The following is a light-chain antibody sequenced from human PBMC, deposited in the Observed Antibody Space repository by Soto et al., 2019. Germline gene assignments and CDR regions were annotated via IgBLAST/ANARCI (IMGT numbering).Light chain of an antibody. CDR3: LQDYNYPWT. CDR1: QGIRND. J-gene: IGKJ1*01. V-gene: IGKV1-6*01. Sequence: AIQMTQSPSSLSASVGDRVTITCRASQGIRNDLGWYQQKPGKAPKLLIYAASSLQSGVPSRFSSNGSGTDFNLTISSLPPEDFATYYCLQDYNYPWTFGQGTKVEIK. CDR2: AAS.